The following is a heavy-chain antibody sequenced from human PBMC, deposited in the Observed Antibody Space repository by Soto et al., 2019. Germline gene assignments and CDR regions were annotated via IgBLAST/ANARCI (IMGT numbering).Heavy chain of an antibody. CDR1: GFTFNNYA. J-gene: IGHJ4*02. D-gene: IGHD2-8*01. CDR3: AKTRMVLMLYVRKGALDY. V-gene: IGHV3-30*18. CDR2: ISYEGSKR. Sequence: QVHLVESVGGVVHPGRSLRLSCATSGFTFNNYAIHWVRQAPGTGLEGVAVISYEGSKRDYADSVKGRFSISRDSSKDTVHLQMNNLRPDDSAVYYCAKTRMVLMLYVRKGALDYWGLGPLVTVSA.